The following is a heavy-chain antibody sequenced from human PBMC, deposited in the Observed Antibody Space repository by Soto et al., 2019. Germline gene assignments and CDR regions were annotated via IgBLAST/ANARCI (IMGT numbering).Heavy chain of an antibody. CDR3: TKVRGYPV. Sequence: EVQVLESGGDLVQPGGSLRLSCAASGFTFSNYAMNWVRQAPGKGPEWVSGISAGRSTYYADSVKGRFTNTRDNSKSTLFLQMDSLRAEDTALYYCTKVRGYPVWGKGTTVTVSS. D-gene: IGHD5-18*01. J-gene: IGHJ6*04. V-gene: IGHV3-23*01. CDR1: GFTFSNYA. CDR2: ISAGRST.